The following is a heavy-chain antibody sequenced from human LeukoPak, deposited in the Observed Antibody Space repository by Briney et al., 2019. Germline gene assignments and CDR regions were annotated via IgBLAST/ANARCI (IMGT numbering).Heavy chain of an antibody. CDR3: AKASPSYSSGWPDAFDI. CDR1: GFTFSSYA. CDR2: ISGSGGST. D-gene: IGHD6-19*01. V-gene: IGHV3-23*01. Sequence: GGSLRLSCAASGFTFSSYAMSWVRQAPGKGLEWVSAISGSGGSTYYADSVKGRFTISRDNSKNTLYLQMNSLRAKDTAVYYCAKASPSYSSGWPDAFDIWGQGTMVTVSS. J-gene: IGHJ3*02.